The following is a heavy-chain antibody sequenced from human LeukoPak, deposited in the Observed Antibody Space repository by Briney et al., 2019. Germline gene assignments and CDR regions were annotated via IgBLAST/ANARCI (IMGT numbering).Heavy chain of an antibody. CDR2: INDSGTT. V-gene: IGHV4-34*01. D-gene: IGHD3-10*01. J-gene: IGHJ4*02. CDR1: ADSFSGYS. Sequence: PSETLSLTCAVYADSFSGYSWSWIRQPPGKGLEWIGDINDSGTTKYNPTLKSRVTISIDSSKRQFSLKVKSVTAADTAVYYCARLPLGAFGEVLNFDYWGQGTPVTVSS. CDR3: ARLPLGAFGEVLNFDY.